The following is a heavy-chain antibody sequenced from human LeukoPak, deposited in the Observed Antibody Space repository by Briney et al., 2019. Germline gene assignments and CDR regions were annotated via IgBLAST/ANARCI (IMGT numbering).Heavy chain of an antibody. CDR3: ARATLTTPPPWIDY. D-gene: IGHD4-17*01. CDR2: IYYSGST. V-gene: IGHV4-39*07. Sequence: SETLSLTCTVSGGSISSSSYYWGWIRQPPGKGLEWIGSIYYSGSTYYNLSLKSRVTISVDTSKNQFSLKLSSVTAADTAVYYCARATLTTPPPWIDYWGQGTLVTVSS. J-gene: IGHJ4*02. CDR1: GGSISSSSYY.